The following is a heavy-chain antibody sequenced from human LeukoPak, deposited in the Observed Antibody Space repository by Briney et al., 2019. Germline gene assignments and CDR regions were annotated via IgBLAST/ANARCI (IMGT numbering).Heavy chain of an antibody. V-gene: IGHV3-43*02. D-gene: IGHD6-13*01. CDR1: GFTFDAYA. Sequence: PGGSLRLSCAASGFTFDAYAMHWVRQAPGKGLQWVSLISADGGSTYYADSVKGRFTISRDNSRTSLYLQMNSLTTEDTAFYYCAKDKAGTIVWYGRWAIGLFDYWGQGTLLTVSS. J-gene: IGHJ4*02. CDR2: ISADGGST. CDR3: AKDKAGTIVWYGRWAIGLFDY.